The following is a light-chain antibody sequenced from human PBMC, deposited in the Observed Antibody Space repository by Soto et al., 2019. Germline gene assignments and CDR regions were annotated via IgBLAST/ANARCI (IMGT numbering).Light chain of an antibody. V-gene: IGKV3-20*01. CDR1: KSVSNNF. CDR2: GAS. Sequence: EIVLTQSPGTLSLSPGERATLSCRASKSVSNNFLAWYQQKPGQAPRLLIYGASSRATGIPDRFSGSGSGTDFTLTLRRLEPEDFAVYYCQQYGNLYTFGQGTKLEIK. J-gene: IGKJ2*01. CDR3: QQYGNLYT.